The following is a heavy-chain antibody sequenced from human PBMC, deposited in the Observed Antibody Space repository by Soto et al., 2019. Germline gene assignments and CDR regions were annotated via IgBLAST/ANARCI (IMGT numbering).Heavy chain of an antibody. CDR2: ISGSGGST. CDR1: GFTFSSYA. J-gene: IGHJ4*02. V-gene: IGHV3-23*01. D-gene: IGHD3-10*01. CDR3: AKALAMTDYYGSGSPETTFDY. Sequence: GGSLRLSCAASGFTFSSYAMSWVRQAPGKGLEWVSAISGSGGSTYYADSVKGRFTISRDNSKNTLYLQMNSLRAEDTAVYYCAKALAMTDYYGSGSPETTFDYWGQGTLVTVSS.